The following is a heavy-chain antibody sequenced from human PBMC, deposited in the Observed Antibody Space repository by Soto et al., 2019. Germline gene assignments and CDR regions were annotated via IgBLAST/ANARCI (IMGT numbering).Heavy chain of an antibody. D-gene: IGHD3-10*01. Sequence: LSLTFAVYGXSFSGYYWSWIRQPPGKGLEWIGEINHSGSTNYNPSLKSRVTISVDTSKNQFSLKLSSVTAADTAVYYCARVQSITMVRGVRWFDPWGQGTLVTVSS. V-gene: IGHV4-34*01. CDR1: GXSFSGYY. CDR2: INHSGST. J-gene: IGHJ5*02. CDR3: ARVQSITMVRGVRWFDP.